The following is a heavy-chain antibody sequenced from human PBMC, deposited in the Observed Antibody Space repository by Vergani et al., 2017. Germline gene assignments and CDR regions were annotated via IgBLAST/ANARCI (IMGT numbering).Heavy chain of an antibody. D-gene: IGHD3-3*01. J-gene: IGHJ3*02. CDR3: ARYTVWSNFDAFDI. Sequence: QVQLVESGGGVVQPGRSLRLSCAASGFTFSSYGMHWVRQAPGKGLEWVAVIWYDGSNKYYADSVKGRFTISRDNSKNTLYLQMNSLRAEDTAVYCCARYTVWSNFDAFDIWGQGTMVTVSS. V-gene: IGHV3-33*01. CDR1: GFTFSSYG. CDR2: IWYDGSNK.